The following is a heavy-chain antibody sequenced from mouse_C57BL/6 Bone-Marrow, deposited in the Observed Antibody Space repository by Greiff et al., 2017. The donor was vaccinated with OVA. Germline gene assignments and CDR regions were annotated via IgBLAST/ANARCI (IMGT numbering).Heavy chain of an antibody. Sequence: EVQLVESGGGLVKPGGSLKLSCAASGFTFSDYGMHWVRQAPEKGLEWVAYISSGSSTIYYADTVKGRFTISRDNAKNTLFLQMTSLRSEDTAMYYCARDPYYYGSSYVPYYYAMDYWGQGTSVTVSS. CDR2: ISSGSSTI. CDR1: GFTFSDYG. V-gene: IGHV5-17*01. J-gene: IGHJ4*01. CDR3: ARDPYYYGSSYVPYYYAMDY. D-gene: IGHD1-1*01.